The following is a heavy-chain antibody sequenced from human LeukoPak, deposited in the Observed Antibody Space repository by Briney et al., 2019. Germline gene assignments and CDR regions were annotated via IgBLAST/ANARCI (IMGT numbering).Heavy chain of an antibody. D-gene: IGHD6-13*01. CDR1: GFSLSTSGVG. J-gene: IGHJ5*02. V-gene: IGHV2-5*02. CDR2: IYWDDDK. Sequence: SGPTLVKPTQTLTLTCTFSGFSLSTSGVGVGWIRQPPGKALEWLALIYWDDDKRYSPSLKSRLTITKDTSKNQVVLTMTNMDPVDTATYYYAHGYSSSWYGRTQTNWFDPWGQGTLVTVSS. CDR3: AHGYSSSWYGRTQTNWFDP.